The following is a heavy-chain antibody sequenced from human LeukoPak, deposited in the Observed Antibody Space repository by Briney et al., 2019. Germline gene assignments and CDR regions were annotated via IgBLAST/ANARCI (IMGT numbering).Heavy chain of an antibody. J-gene: IGHJ6*03. CDR2: IYYSGST. Sequence: SETLSLTCTVSVGSISRYYWSWIRQPPGKGLEWIGYIYYSGSTNYNPSPKSRVTISVDTSKNQFSLKLSSVTAADTAVYYCAASYYYYYYMDVWGKGTTVTVSS. V-gene: IGHV4-59*01. CDR1: VGSISRYY. CDR3: AASYYYYYYMDV.